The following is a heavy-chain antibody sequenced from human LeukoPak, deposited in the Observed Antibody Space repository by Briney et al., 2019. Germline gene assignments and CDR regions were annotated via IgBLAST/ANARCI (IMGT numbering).Heavy chain of an antibody. V-gene: IGHV4-59*08. CDR1: GGSISNYY. CDR2: ISHSGST. J-gene: IGHJ4*02. Sequence: PSETLSLTCTVSGGSISNYYWSWIRQPPGKGLEWIGYISHSGSTNYSPSLKSRVTISLDTSKNQFSLKLSSVTAADTAVYYCAGHHPRNTVDFWGQGTLVTVSS. CDR3: AGHHPRNTVDF. D-gene: IGHD2/OR15-2a*01.